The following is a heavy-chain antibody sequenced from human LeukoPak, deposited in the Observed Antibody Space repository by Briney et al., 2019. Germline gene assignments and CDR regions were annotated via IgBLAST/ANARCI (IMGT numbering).Heavy chain of an antibody. J-gene: IGHJ4*02. V-gene: IGHV4-61*01. Sequence: SETLSLTCTVSGGSISSGSYYWSWIRQPPGKGLEWIGYIYYSGSTNYNPSLKSRVTISVDTSKNQFSLKLSSVTAADTAVYYCATRDDWGYIDYWGQGTLVTVSS. D-gene: IGHD5-12*01. CDR2: IYYSGST. CDR1: GGSISSGSYY. CDR3: ATRDDWGYIDY.